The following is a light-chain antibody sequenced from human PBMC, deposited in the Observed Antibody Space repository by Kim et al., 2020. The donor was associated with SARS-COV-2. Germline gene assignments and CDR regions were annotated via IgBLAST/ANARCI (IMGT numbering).Light chain of an antibody. Sequence: GQSVTISCSGISSDVGDYPYVSWYQQHPGKAPTLIIYEVRYRPSGVPDRFSGSKSGNMASLTVSGLQAEDEADYYCSSSAGSNNLVFGGGTRLTVL. J-gene: IGLJ3*02. CDR2: EVR. CDR3: SSSAGSNNLV. V-gene: IGLV2-8*01. CDR1: SSDVGDYPY.